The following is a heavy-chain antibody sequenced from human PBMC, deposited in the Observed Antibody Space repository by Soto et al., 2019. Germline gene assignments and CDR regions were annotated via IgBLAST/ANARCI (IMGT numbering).Heavy chain of an antibody. CDR3: ARRCTNSKRIYFCMDV. Sequence: QVQLVQSGSEVKMPGSSVKVSCKASGCTFNGYGISWVRQAPGDGIEWMGSLIPFFHTRIYAQDSQARVTLTADESMDTATMELCRLTSDDAAVSYCARRCTNSKRIYFCMDVWGQGTTVTVSS. V-gene: IGHV1-69*18. CDR1: GCTFNGYG. D-gene: IGHD3-3*01. CDR2: LIPFFHTR. J-gene: IGHJ6*02.